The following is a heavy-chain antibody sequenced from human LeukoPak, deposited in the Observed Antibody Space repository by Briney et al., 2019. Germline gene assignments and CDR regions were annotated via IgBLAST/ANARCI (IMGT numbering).Heavy chain of an antibody. CDR1: GFTVSSNS. Sequence: GGSLRLSCTVSGFTVSSNSMSWVRQAPGKGLEWVSFIYSDNTHYSDSVKGRFIISRDDSKNTLYLQMNSLRVEDTAVYFCARRAGAYSHPYDYWGQGTPVTVSS. CDR2: IYSDNT. J-gene: IGHJ4*02. D-gene: IGHD4/OR15-4a*01. CDR3: ARRAGAYSHPYDY. V-gene: IGHV3-53*01.